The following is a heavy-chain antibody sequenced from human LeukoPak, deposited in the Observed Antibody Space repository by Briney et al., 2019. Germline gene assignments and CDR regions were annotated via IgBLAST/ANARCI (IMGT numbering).Heavy chain of an antibody. Sequence: GGSLRLSCAASGFTFSDYYMSWIRQAPGKGLEWVSYISSSGSTIYYADSVKGRFTISRDNAKNSLYLQINTLRAEDTAVYYCARANRGYSYGKGGFDYWGQGTLVTVSS. V-gene: IGHV3-11*04. CDR2: ISSSGSTI. CDR1: GFTFSDYY. D-gene: IGHD5-18*01. J-gene: IGHJ4*02. CDR3: ARANRGYSYGKGGFDY.